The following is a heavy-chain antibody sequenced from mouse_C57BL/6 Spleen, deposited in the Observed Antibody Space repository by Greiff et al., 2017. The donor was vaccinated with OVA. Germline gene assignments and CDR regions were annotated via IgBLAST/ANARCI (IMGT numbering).Heavy chain of an antibody. J-gene: IGHJ3*01. CDR3: ARRNYGSSYFAY. CDR1: GYTFTDYN. V-gene: IGHV1-18*01. CDR2: INPNNGGT. D-gene: IGHD1-1*01. Sequence: VQLKESGPELVKPGASVKIPCKASGYTFTDYNMDWVKQSHGKSLEWIGDINPNNGGTIYNQKFKGKATLTVDKSSSTAYMELRSLTSEDTAVYYCARRNYGSSYFAYWGQGTLVTVSA.